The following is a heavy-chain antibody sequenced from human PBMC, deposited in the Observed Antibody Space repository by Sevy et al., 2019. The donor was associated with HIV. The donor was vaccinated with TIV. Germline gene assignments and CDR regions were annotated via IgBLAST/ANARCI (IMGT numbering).Heavy chain of an antibody. CDR3: ARGGYYDFWSGYWVCDY. D-gene: IGHD3-3*01. V-gene: IGHV1-2*06. CDR1: GYTFTGYY. Sequence: ASVKVSCKASGYTFTGYYMHWVRQAPGQGLEWMGRINPNSGGTNYAQMFQGRVTMTRDTSISTAYMELSRLRSDDTAVYYCARGGYYDFWSGYWVCDYWGQGTLVTVSS. CDR2: INPNSGGT. J-gene: IGHJ4*02.